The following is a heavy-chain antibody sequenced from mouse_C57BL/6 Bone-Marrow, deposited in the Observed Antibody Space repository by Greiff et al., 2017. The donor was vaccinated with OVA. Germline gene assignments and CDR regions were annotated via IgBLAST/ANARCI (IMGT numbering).Heavy chain of an antibody. CDR3: AKFNDGYYTFDF. D-gene: IGHD2-3*01. V-gene: IGHV2-3*01. CDR2: IWGDGST. Sequence: QVQLKQSGPGLVAPSQSLSITCTVSGFSLTSYGVSWVRQPPGKGLEWLGVIWGDGSTNYPSGLRSRLSISKDNSKSQVFLKLNSLQTDDTATYYCAKFNDGYYTFDFWGQGTTLTVSS. CDR1: GFSLTSYG. J-gene: IGHJ2*01.